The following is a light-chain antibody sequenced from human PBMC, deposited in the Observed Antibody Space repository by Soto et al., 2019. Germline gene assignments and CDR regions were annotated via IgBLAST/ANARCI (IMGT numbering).Light chain of an antibody. V-gene: IGKV1-33*01. CDR1: QEISNY. J-gene: IGKJ2*01. CDR3: QQFYNLPYT. Sequence: DLQMTQSPSSLSASVGDSVTITCQASQEISNYLNWYQQKPGKAPNLLVYDASNLQTGVPSRFSGSGSGTVFTFTISSLQPEDIATYFCQQFYNLPYTFGQGTKLQIK. CDR2: DAS.